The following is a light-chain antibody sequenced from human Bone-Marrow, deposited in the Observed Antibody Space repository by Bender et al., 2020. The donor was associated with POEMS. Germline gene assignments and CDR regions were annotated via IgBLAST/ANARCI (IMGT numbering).Light chain of an antibody. CDR1: SSNIGTNY. Sequence: QSVLTQPPSASGTPGQRVTISCSGSSSNIGTNYVYWYQQLPGTAPKLLIYRNNQRPSGVSNRFSGSKSDNTASLTISGLQPEDEADYYCCSYTSSTTLVFGGGTKVTVL. J-gene: IGLJ2*01. CDR2: RNN. CDR3: CSYTSSTTLV. V-gene: IGLV1-47*01.